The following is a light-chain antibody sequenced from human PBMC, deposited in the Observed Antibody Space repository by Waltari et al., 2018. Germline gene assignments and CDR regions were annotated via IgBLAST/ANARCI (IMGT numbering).Light chain of an antibody. CDR3: SSYTSSISLA. CDR1: SRDVGGYNY. V-gene: IGLV2-14*01. CDR2: EVS. J-gene: IGLJ2*01. Sequence: QSALTQPASVSGSPGQSITISCTGTSRDVGGYNYVSWYQQHPGRAPKLLIYEVSNRPSGVSNRFSGSKSGNTASLTISGLQAEDEADYYCSSYTSSISLAFGGGTKLTVL.